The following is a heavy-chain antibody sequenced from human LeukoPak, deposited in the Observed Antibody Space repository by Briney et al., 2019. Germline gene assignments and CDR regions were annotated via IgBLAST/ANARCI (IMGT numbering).Heavy chain of an antibody. CDR2: MNPNSGNT. Sequence: GASVKVSCKASGYTFTSYDIHWVRQATGQGLEWVGWMNPNSGNTGSAQKFQGRVSMTRDTSISTAYMELSSLRSEDTAIYYCARAAGDLDYWGQGTLVTVSS. J-gene: IGHJ4*02. CDR3: ARAAGDLDY. CDR1: GYTFTSYD. V-gene: IGHV1-8*01.